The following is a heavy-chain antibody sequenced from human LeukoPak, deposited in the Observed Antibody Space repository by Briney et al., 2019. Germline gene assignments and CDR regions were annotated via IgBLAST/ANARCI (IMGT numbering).Heavy chain of an antibody. V-gene: IGHV4-30-4*08. CDR3: ARGSRGWYEAAFDI. D-gene: IGHD6-19*01. CDR1: GGSISSSSYF. Sequence: ASETLSLTCTVSGGSISSSSYFWGWIRQPPGKGLEWIGYIYYSGSTYYNPSLKSRVTISVDASKNQFSLKLSSVTAADTALYYCARGSRGWYEAAFDIWGQGTMVTVSS. J-gene: IGHJ3*02. CDR2: IYYSGST.